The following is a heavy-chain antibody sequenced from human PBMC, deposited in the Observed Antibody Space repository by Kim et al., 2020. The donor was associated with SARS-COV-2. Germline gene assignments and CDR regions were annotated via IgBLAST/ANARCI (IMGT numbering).Heavy chain of an antibody. D-gene: IGHD3-22*01. J-gene: IGHJ4*02. CDR3: ARGLGYYDSSGRSYYFDY. CDR2: IYYSGST. V-gene: IGHV4-59*01. CDR1: GGSISSYY. Sequence: SETLSLTCTVSGGSISSYYWSWIRQPPGKGLEWIGYIYYSGSTNYNPSLKSRVTISVDTSKNQFSLKLSSVTAADTAVYYCARGLGYYDSSGRSYYFDYWGQGTLVTVSS.